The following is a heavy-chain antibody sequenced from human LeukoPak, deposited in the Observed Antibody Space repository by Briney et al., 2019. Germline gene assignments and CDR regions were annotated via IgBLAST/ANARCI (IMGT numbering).Heavy chain of an antibody. CDR1: GFTFSSYA. Sequence: GGSLRLSCAASGFTFSSYAMSWVRQAPGKGLEWVSAISGSGGSTYYADSVKGRFTISRDNAKNSLYLQMNSLRAEDTAVYYCARVLSDRSGSYPDYWGQGTLVTVSS. CDR3: ARVLSDRSGSYPDY. V-gene: IGHV3-23*01. CDR2: ISGSGGST. D-gene: IGHD1-26*01. J-gene: IGHJ4*02.